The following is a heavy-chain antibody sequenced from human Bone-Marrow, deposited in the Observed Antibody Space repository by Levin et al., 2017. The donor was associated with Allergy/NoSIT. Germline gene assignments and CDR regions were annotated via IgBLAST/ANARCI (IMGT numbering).Heavy chain of an antibody. CDR3: ARGHRAYGSGLRGFDP. D-gene: IGHD3-10*01. CDR1: GGSISSGDYY. V-gene: IGHV4-30-4*01. J-gene: IGHJ5*02. Sequence: SETLSLTCTVSGGSISSGDYYWSWIRQPPGKGLEWIGYIYYSGSTYYNPSLKSRVTISVDTSKNQFSLKLSSVTAADTAVYYCARGHRAYGSGLRGFDPWGQGTLVTVSS. CDR2: IYYSGST.